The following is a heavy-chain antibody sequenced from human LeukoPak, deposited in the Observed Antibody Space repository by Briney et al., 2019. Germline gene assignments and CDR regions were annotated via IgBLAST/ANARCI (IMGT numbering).Heavy chain of an antibody. Sequence: PSETLSLTRTVSGGSINSYYWSWIRQPPGKGLQWIGCIHYSGSTNYNPSLKSRVTISVDTSKNQFSLKLSSVTAADTAVYYCARTTMVRGTYYMDVWGKGTTVTISS. D-gene: IGHD3-10*01. V-gene: IGHV4-59*01. CDR3: ARTTMVRGTYYMDV. CDR1: GGSINSYY. CDR2: IHYSGST. J-gene: IGHJ6*03.